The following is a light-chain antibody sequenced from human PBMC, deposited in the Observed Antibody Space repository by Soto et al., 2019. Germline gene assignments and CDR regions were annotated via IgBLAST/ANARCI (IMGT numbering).Light chain of an antibody. J-gene: IGKJ4*01. CDR3: QQYSISPLT. CDR1: ETVKKYS. CDR2: AAS. Sequence: DIVLTQSPSSVSSSAGETATLSCRASETVKKYSLGWYQQKPGDAPSLLIDAASRRATGIPDSFSGSGSETDFTLTISRLEPDNCATYYCQQYSISPLTFGGGTKVEI. V-gene: IGKV3-20*01.